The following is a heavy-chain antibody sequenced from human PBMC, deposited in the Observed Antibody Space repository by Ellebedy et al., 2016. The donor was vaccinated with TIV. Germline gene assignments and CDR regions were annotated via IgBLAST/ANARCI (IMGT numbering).Heavy chain of an antibody. Sequence: AASVKVSCKALGYTFTSYAMHWVRQAPGQRLEWMGWINAGNGNTKYSPNFQGRVTITRDTSASTAYMELSSLRSEDTAVYYCARGPILWFGELLDYWGQGTLFTISS. CDR3: ARGPILWFGELLDY. V-gene: IGHV1-3*01. CDR1: GYTFTSYA. CDR2: INAGNGNT. J-gene: IGHJ4*02. D-gene: IGHD3-10*01.